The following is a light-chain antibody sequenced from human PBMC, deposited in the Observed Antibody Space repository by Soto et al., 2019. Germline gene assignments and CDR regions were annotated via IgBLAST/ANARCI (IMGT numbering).Light chain of an antibody. CDR2: GAS. Sequence: EIVMTQSPATLSVSPGERATLSCRASQSVSSNLAWYQQKPGQAPRLLIYGASTRATGIPARFSGSGSGTEFTLTISSLQSEDFAVDYCQQYNNWPTTFGQGTKLEIK. V-gene: IGKV3-15*01. J-gene: IGKJ2*01. CDR3: QQYNNWPTT. CDR1: QSVSSN.